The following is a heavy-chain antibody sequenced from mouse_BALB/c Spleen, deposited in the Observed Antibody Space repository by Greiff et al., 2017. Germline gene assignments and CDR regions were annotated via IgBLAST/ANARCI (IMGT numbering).Heavy chain of an antibody. CDR3: ARGNGNHYYYAMDY. CDR2: IYPGDGDT. J-gene: IGHJ4*01. CDR1: GYTFTSYW. Sequence: QVHVKQSGAELARPGASVKLSCKASGYTFTSYWMQWVKQRPGQGLEWIGAIYPGDGDTRYTQKFKGKATLTADKSSSTAYMQLSSLASEDSAVYYCARGNGNHYYYAMDYWGQGTSVTVSS. V-gene: IGHV1-87*01. D-gene: IGHD2-1*01.